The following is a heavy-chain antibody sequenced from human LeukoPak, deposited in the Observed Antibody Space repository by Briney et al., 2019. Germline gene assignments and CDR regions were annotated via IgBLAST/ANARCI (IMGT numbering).Heavy chain of an antibody. D-gene: IGHD6-13*01. Sequence: SETLSLTCTVSGGSISSGSYYWSWIRQPAGKGLEWIGRIYTSGSTNYNPSLKSRVTISVDTSKNQFSLKLSSVTAADTAVYYCAVAAAGPLTTYYFDYWGQGTLVTVSS. CDR1: GGSISSGSYY. V-gene: IGHV4-61*02. CDR3: AVAAAGPLTTYYFDY. J-gene: IGHJ4*02. CDR2: IYTSGST.